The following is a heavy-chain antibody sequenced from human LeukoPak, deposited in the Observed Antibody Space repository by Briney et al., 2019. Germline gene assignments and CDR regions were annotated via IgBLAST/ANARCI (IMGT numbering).Heavy chain of an antibody. J-gene: IGHJ4*02. Sequence: GGTLRLSCAASGFTFSSNGMSWVRQAPGKGLEWVSGISGSGGRTYYADSVKGRFTISRDNSKNTLYLQMNSLRAEDTAVYYCARGSPFDYWGQGTLVTVSS. CDR1: GFTFSSNG. CDR3: ARGSPFDY. D-gene: IGHD3-16*01. V-gene: IGHV3-23*01. CDR2: ISGSGGRT.